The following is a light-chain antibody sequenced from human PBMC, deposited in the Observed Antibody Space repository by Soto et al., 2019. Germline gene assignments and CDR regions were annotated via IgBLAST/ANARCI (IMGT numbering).Light chain of an antibody. V-gene: IGKV3-20*01. CDR2: DTS. CDR1: QSLTNRF. J-gene: IGKJ5*01. Sequence: EFVLTQSPVTLSLSPAERSTLSCGASQSLTNRFIAWHEQKPGQAPRLLIYDTSSRASGISDRSSGSGSGTDFTLAISRLETEDFAVFYCQQYGTSEIIFGQGTRLEIK. CDR3: QQYGTSEII.